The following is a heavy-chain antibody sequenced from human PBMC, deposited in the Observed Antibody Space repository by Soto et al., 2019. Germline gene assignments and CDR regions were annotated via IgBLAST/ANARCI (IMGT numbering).Heavy chain of an antibody. D-gene: IGHD4-17*01. CDR1: GGSISSSSYY. CDR2: IYYSGST. V-gene: IGHV4-39*02. J-gene: IGHJ5*02. CDR3: AREADYVNWFDP. Sequence: PSETLSLTCTVSGGSISSSSYYWGWIRQPPGKGLEWIGSIYYSGSTYYNPSLKSRVTISVDTSKNQFSLKLSSVTAADTAVYYCAREADYVNWFDPWGQGTLVTVSS.